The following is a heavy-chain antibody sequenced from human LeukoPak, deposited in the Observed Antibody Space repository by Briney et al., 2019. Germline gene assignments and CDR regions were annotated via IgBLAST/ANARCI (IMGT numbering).Heavy chain of an antibody. J-gene: IGHJ3*02. CDR1: GYTFTSYD. V-gene: IGHV1-8*01. Sequence: ASVKVSCKASGYTFTSYDINWVRQATGQGLEWMGCMNPKSCNTGYAQKFQGRVTMTRNTSKSTAYMELSSLRSEDTAVYYCAREAAVDRDAFDIWGQGTMVTVSS. D-gene: IGHD6-19*01. CDR3: AREAAVDRDAFDI. CDR2: MNPKSCNT.